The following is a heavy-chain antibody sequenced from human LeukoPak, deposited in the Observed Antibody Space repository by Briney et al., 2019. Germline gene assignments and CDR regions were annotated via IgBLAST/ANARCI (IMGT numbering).Heavy chain of an antibody. D-gene: IGHD6-6*01. Sequence: PWGSLTLTCIVSGFTASINYWSRVRQAPGMGPVWVSVIYSGGSTYYADSVKGRFTISRHNSKNTMYLQMNSLRAEDTAVYYCAKYSSSSVGFDYWGQGTLVTVSS. J-gene: IGHJ4*02. V-gene: IGHV3-53*04. CDR2: IYSGGST. CDR1: GFTASINY. CDR3: AKYSSSSVGFDY.